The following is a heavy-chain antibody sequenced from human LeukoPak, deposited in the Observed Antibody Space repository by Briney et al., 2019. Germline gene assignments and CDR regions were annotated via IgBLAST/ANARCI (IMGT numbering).Heavy chain of an antibody. D-gene: IGHD6-19*01. CDR3: AREGSGWYIDY. V-gene: IGHV3-74*01. CDR2: IRSDGTNT. J-gene: IGHJ4*02. Sequence: EGSLRLSCAASGFTFSTYWMNWVRQAPGKGLVWVSRIRSDGTNTNYADSVKGRFTISRDNAENTLYLQMNSLRAEDTAVYYCAREGSGWYIDYWGQGILVTVSS. CDR1: GFTFSTYW.